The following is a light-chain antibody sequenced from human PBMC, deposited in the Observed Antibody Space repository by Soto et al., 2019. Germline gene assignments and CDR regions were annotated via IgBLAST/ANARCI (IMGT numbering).Light chain of an antibody. V-gene: IGKV3-11*01. Sequence: EIVLIQSPATLSLSPGERATLSCRASQSVSSYLAWYQQKPGQAPRLLIYDASNRATGIPARFSGSGSGTDFTLTISSLEPEDFAVYYCQQRSNWPPTFGQGTKLEFK. J-gene: IGKJ2*01. CDR2: DAS. CDR1: QSVSSY. CDR3: QQRSNWPPT.